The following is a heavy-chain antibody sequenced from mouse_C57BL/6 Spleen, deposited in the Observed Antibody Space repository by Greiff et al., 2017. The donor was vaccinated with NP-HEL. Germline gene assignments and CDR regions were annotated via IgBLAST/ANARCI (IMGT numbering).Heavy chain of an antibody. CDR2: IYPGSGST. J-gene: IGHJ4*01. Sequence: QVQLQQPGAELVKPGASVKMSCKASGYTFTSYWITWVKQRPGQGLEWIGDIYPGSGSTNYNEKFKSKATLTVDTSSSTAYMQLSSLTSEDSAVYYCARRGASYYYGSSYDDYAMDYWGQGTSVTVSS. CDR1: GYTFTSYW. CDR3: ARRGASYYYGSSYDDYAMDY. D-gene: IGHD1-1*01. V-gene: IGHV1-55*01.